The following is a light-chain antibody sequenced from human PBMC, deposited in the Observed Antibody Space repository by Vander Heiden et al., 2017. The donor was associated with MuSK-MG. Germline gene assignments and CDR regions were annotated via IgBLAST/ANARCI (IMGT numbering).Light chain of an antibody. CDR3: QQYGSSPRT. CDR1: QSVSSSY. CDR2: GAS. Sequence: IVLTQSPGTLSLSQGERATLSCRASQSVSSSYLAWYQQKPGQAPRLLIYGASSRATGIPDRFSGSGSGTDFTLTISRLEPEDFAVYYCQQYGSSPRTFGQGTKVEIK. V-gene: IGKV3-20*01. J-gene: IGKJ1*01.